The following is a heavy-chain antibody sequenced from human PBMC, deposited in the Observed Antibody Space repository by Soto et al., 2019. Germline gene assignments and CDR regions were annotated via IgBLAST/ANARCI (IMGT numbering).Heavy chain of an antibody. CDR1: GFTFSSYG. D-gene: IGHD1-1*01. V-gene: IGHV3-30*18. J-gene: IGHJ3*02. CDR2: ISYDGSNK. Sequence: QVQLVESGGGAVQPGRSLRLSCAASGFTFSSYGMHWVRQAPGKGLEWVAVISYDGSNKYYADSVKVRFTISRENSNNALYLQMNSLRANDTGVYYCAKDVGDQLGDAFDIWVQGTMVTVSS. CDR3: AKDVGDQLGDAFDI.